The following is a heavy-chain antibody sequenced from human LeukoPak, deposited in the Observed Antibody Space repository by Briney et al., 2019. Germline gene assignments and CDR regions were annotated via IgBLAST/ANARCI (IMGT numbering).Heavy chain of an antibody. CDR3: ARDLRLAAAGPFDY. CDR2: ISAYNGNT. CDR1: GYTFTSYG. Sequence: GASVNVSCKASGYTFTSYGISWVRQAPGQGLEWMGWISAYNGNTNYAQKLQGRVTMTTDTSTSTAYMELRSLRSDDTAVYYCARDLRLAAAGPFDYWGQGTLVTVSS. D-gene: IGHD6-13*01. V-gene: IGHV1-18*01. J-gene: IGHJ4*02.